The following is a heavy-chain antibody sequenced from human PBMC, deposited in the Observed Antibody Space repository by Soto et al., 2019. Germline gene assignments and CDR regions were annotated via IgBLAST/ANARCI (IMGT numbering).Heavy chain of an antibody. Sequence: QVQLVQSGAEVKKPGASLKVSCKASGYTFSNFGVSWVRQAPGQGLEWIGWINPDNGDTNYGQKFQGRATRTTDTFTNTAYMEVRGLRSDDTAVYYCARGVRVSAYLDYYMDVWGEGTTVTVSS. J-gene: IGHJ6*03. D-gene: IGHD3-10*02. CDR3: ARGVRVSAYLDYYMDV. V-gene: IGHV1-18*01. CDR2: INPDNGDT. CDR1: GYTFSNFG.